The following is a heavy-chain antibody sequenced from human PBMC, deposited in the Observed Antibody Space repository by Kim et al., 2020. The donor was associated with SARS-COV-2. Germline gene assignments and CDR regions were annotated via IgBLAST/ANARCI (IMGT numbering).Heavy chain of an antibody. Sequence: GGSLRLSCAASGFTFSDYYMSWIRQAPGKGLEWVSYISTSGGYTNYADSVKGRFTISRDNANNSLYLQMNSLRAEDMAFYYCARAYNSGGDHRLPASYWGQGTLVTVSS. J-gene: IGHJ4*02. D-gene: IGHD3-10*01. V-gene: IGHV3-11*05. CDR2: ISTSGGYT. CDR1: GFTFSDYY. CDR3: ARAYNSGGDHRLPASY.